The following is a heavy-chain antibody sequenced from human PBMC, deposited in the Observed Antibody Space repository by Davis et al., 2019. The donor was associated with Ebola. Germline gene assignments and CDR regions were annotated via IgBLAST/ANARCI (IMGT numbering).Heavy chain of an antibody. J-gene: IGHJ4*02. V-gene: IGHV3-23*01. CDR2: ISGSGGST. CDR1: GFTFSSYA. Sequence: GESLKISCAASGFTFSSYAMSWVRQAPGKGLEWVSAISGSGGSTYYADSVKGRFTISRDNSKNTLYLQMNSLRAEDTAVYYCAKDSTMVRAHSTHWGQGTLVTVSS. CDR3: AKDSTMVRAHSTH. D-gene: IGHD3-10*01.